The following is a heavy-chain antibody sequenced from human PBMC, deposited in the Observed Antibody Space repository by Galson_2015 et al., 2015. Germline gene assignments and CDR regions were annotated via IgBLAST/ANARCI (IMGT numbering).Heavy chain of an antibody. CDR3: AREPYRNGGSCYGSDY. Sequence: SLRLSCAASGFTFSSYRMNWVRQAPGKGLEWVSYISSSSSTIYYADSVKGRFTISRANAKNSLYLQMNSLRDEDTAVYYCAREPYRNGGSCYGSDYWGPGTLSPASS. J-gene: IGHJ4*02. V-gene: IGHV3-48*02. CDR2: ISSSSSTI. D-gene: IGHD2-15*01. CDR1: GFTFSSYR.